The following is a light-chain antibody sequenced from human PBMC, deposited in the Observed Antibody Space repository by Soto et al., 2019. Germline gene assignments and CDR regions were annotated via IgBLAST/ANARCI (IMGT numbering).Light chain of an antibody. J-gene: IGLJ1*01. CDR2: VVS. V-gene: IGLV2-14*01. Sequence: QSALAQPTSVSGSPGQSIAISCTGTSSDVGGYNYVSWHQQHPGKAPKVLISVVSNRPSGVSNSFSGSKSGNTASLTSSGLQAEDEADYYCSSYRSGGTFVFGSGTKVTVL. CDR3: SSYRSGGTFV. CDR1: SSDVGGYNY.